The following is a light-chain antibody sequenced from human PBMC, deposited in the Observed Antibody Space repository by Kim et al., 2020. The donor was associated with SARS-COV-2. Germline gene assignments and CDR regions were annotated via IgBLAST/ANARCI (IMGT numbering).Light chain of an antibody. CDR1: GTDVGGYTC. CDR2: DVT. J-gene: IGLJ3*02. Sequence: GQSLTIPCPGTGTDVGGYTCVCWYQQHPGQAPNLLIHDVTHRPSGISTRFSGSKSGNTASLTISGLQAEDEADYYCSSYTSSRTLVFGGGTQLTVL. CDR3: SSYTSSRTLV. V-gene: IGLV2-14*03.